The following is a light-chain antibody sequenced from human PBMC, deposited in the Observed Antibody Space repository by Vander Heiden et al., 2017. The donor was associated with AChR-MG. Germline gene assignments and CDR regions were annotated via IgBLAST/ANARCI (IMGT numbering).Light chain of an antibody. Sequence: QSALTQPPPAPATPGPTVPIACPGTRTNIGNNYVSWHQQFPGSDPNLLRNDNNERPSGIPYRGSGSKSGTSVTLGITGLQTGDEAYYDGGKWDTSLSIVVVGRGTNVAVL. V-gene: IGLV1-51*01. CDR1: RTNIGNNY. CDR2: DNN. J-gene: IGLJ2*01. CDR3: GKWDTSLSIVV.